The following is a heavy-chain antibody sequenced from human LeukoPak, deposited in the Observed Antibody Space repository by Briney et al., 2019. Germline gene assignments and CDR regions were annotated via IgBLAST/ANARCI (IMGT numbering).Heavy chain of an antibody. Sequence: PSETLSLTCTVSGGSISNYYWSWIRQPPGXXXXWIGYIYXSGSTNYNPSLKSRVTISVDTSKNQFSLKLSSVTAADTAVYYCARSAYSSGWYGGVNWFDPWGQGTLVTVSS. J-gene: IGHJ5*02. CDR3: ARSAYSSGWYGGVNWFDP. D-gene: IGHD6-19*01. V-gene: IGHV4-59*01. CDR1: GGSISNYY. CDR2: IYXSGST.